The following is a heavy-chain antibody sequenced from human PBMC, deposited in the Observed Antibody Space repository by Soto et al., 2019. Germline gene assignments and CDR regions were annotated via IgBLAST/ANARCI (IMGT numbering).Heavy chain of an antibody. CDR1: GYTFTSYG. Sequence: QVQLVQSGAEVKKPGASVKVSCKASGYTFTSYGISWVRQAPGQGLEWMGWISAYNGNTNYAPKLQGRVTMTTDTAKRPADMELRSLRTDDTAVYSCASMMGWELPTDYWGQGTLVTVSS. CDR3: ASMMGWELPTDY. CDR2: ISAYNGNT. D-gene: IGHD1-26*01. J-gene: IGHJ4*02. V-gene: IGHV1-18*01.